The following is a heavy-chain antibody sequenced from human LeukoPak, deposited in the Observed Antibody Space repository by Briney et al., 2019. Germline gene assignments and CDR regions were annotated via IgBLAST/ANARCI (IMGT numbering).Heavy chain of an antibody. CDR1: GGSISSSSYY. CDR3: ARGWLLGGLRAFDI. Sequence: SETLSLTCTVSGGSISSSSYYWGWIRQPPGKGLEWIGSIYYSGSTYYNPSLKSRVTISVDTSKNQFSLKLSSVTAADTAVYYCARGWLLGGLRAFDIWGQGTMVTVSS. J-gene: IGHJ3*02. D-gene: IGHD3-22*01. V-gene: IGHV4-39*07. CDR2: IYYSGST.